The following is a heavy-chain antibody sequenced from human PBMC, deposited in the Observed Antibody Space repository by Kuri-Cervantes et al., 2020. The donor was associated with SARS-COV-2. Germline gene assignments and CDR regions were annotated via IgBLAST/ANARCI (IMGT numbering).Heavy chain of an antibody. V-gene: IGHV7-4-1*02. CDR1: GYTFSRYA. Sequence: ASVKVSCKASGYTFSRYALTWVRQAPGQGLEWMGWINTENGNPTYAQGFTGRFVFSLDTSISTAYLQISSLKAEDTAVYYCARRGGITMVRGVMKHWGQGTLVTVSS. CDR2: INTENGNP. D-gene: IGHD3-10*01. J-gene: IGHJ1*01. CDR3: ARRGGITMVRGVMKH.